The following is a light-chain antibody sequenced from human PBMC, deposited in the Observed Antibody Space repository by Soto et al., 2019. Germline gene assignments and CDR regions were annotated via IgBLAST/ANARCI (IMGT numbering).Light chain of an antibody. CDR3: QQYNKWPQ. CDR1: QSVSNK. J-gene: IGKJ4*02. CDR2: GTS. Sequence: EIVMTQSPGTLSVSPGERATIFCRASQSVSNKLAWYQQKPGQAPRLIIYGTSTRATGIPARFSGSGSGTDFTLTISSLQSEDFAIYYCQQYNKWPQFGGGTKVDI. V-gene: IGKV3-15*01.